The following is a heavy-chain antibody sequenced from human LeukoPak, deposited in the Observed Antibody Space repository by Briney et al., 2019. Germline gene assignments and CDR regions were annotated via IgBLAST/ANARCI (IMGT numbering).Heavy chain of an antibody. CDR2: ITGSGDNT. CDR1: GFPFSNYA. Sequence: GGSLRLSCAASGFPFSNYAMSWVRQAPGKGLEWVSTITGSGDNTYYTDSVKGRFTFSRDNSKSTLYLQMNSLRAEDTAVYYCAKDPTPYVGASADWGRGTLVTVSS. V-gene: IGHV3-23*01. J-gene: IGHJ4*02. D-gene: IGHD1-26*01. CDR3: AKDPTPYVGASAD.